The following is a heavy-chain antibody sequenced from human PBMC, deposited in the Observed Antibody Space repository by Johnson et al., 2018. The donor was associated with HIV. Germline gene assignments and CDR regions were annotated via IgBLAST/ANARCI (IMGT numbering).Heavy chain of an antibody. CDR1: GFTFSCYD. CDR2: INSDGSST. CDR3: ARVQWLILDAFDI. V-gene: IGHV3-74*02. Sequence: VQLVESGGGLVQPGGSLRLSCAASGFTFSCYDVHWVRQATGKGLEWVSRINSDGSSTSYADSVKGRFTISRDNSKNTLYLQMNSLRAEDTAVYYCARVQWLILDAFDIWGQGTMVTVSS. J-gene: IGHJ3*02. D-gene: IGHD6-19*01.